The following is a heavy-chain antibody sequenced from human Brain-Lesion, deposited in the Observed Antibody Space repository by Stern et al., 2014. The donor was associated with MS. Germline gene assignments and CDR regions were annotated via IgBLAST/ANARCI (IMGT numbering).Heavy chain of an antibody. CDR2: IFPRDSNT. CDR3: ARSPATPSGYDRFDY. V-gene: IGHV5-51*03. CDR1: GYLFDDYW. D-gene: IGHD5-12*01. Sequence: VQLVQSGAEVKKPGESLKISCEASGYLFDDYWIGWVRQMSGRGLELVAIIFPRDSNTRYSPSAQGRVTISADKSISPAYLQWSSLKASDTAMYYCARSPATPSGYDRFDYWGQGALVTVSS. J-gene: IGHJ4*02.